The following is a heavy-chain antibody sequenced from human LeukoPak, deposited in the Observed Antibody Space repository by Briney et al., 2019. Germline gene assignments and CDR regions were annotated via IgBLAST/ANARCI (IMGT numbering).Heavy chain of an antibody. CDR1: GGSISSYY. J-gene: IGHJ2*01. CDR2: IYYSGST. Sequence: SETLSLTCTVSGGSISSYYWSWIRQPPGEGLEWIGYIYYSGSTNYNPSLKSRVTISVDTSKSQFSLKLSSVTAADTAVYCCARISSWYFDLWGRGTLVTVSS. V-gene: IGHV4-59*01. CDR3: ARISSWYFDL. D-gene: IGHD6-13*01.